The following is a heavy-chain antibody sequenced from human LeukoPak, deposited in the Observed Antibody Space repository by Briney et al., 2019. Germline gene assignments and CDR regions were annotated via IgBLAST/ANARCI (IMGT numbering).Heavy chain of an antibody. CDR3: ARGLGELLGNYYFDY. CDR1: GFTLTNLA. CDR2: ISTSGGDT. Sequence: GGSLRLSCKASGFTLTNLAMTWVRQAPGKGLEWVSAISTSGGDTYHADSVKGRFTISRDNSKNTLYLQMNSLRAEDSGVYYCARGLGELLGNYYFDYWGQGTLVTVSS. J-gene: IGHJ4*02. V-gene: IGHV3-23*01. D-gene: IGHD3-10*01.